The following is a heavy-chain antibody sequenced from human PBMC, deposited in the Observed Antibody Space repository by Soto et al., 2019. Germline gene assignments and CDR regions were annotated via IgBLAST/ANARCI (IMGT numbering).Heavy chain of an antibody. J-gene: IGHJ2*01. CDR2: IYYSGST. CDR1: GGSISSGGYY. V-gene: IGHV4-31*03. CDR3: ARVSPEQWPPRHWYFDL. D-gene: IGHD6-19*01. Sequence: QVQLQESGPGLVKPSQTLSLTCTVSGGSISSGGYYWSWIRQHPGKGLEWIGYIYYSGSTYYNPSMKSRVTISVDTSKNQFSLKLSSGTAADTAVYYCARVSPEQWPPRHWYFDLWGRGTLVTVSS.